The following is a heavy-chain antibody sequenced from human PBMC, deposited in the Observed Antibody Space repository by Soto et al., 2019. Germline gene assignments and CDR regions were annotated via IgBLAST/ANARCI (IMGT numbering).Heavy chain of an antibody. V-gene: IGHV3-30*18. CDR3: ANDHRFLEWLSTNYYYYYYMDV. D-gene: IGHD3-3*01. J-gene: IGHJ6*03. CDR2: ISYDGSNK. Sequence: GGSLRLSCAASGFTFSSYGMHWVRQAPGKGLEWVAVISYDGSNKYYADSVKGRFTISRDNSKNTLYLQMNSLRAEDTAVYYCANDHRFLEWLSTNYYYYYYMDVWGKGTAVTVS. CDR1: GFTFSSYG.